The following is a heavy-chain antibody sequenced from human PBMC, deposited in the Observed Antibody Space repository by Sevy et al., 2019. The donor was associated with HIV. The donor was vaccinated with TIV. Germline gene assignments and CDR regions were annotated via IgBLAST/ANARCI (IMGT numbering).Heavy chain of an antibody. CDR1: GGPISSGDYY. Sequence: SETLSLTCTVSGGPISSGDYYWSWIRQPPGKGLEWIGYIYYSGSTYYNPSLKSRVTISVDTSKNQFSLKLSSVTAADTAVYYCACRSPYYYDSSGLFDYWGQGTLVIVSS. CDR2: IYYSGST. J-gene: IGHJ4*02. V-gene: IGHV4-30-4*01. D-gene: IGHD3-22*01. CDR3: ACRSPYYYDSSGLFDY.